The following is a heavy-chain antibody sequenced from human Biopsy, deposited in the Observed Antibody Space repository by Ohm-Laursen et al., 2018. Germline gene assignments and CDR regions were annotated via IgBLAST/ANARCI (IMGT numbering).Heavy chain of an antibody. CDR3: ARDRPSVSTYGVD. CDR2: IYPNSGDT. D-gene: IGHD3-3*01. Sequence: ASVKVSCKASGDAFLGYYLHWVRQAPGQGLEWMGSIYPNSGDTDFAQKFQGRLTMTTDTSTSTAYMELRSLRSDDTAVYYCARDRPSVSTYGVDWGQGTLVTVSS. J-gene: IGHJ4*02. V-gene: IGHV1-2*02. CDR1: GDAFLGYY.